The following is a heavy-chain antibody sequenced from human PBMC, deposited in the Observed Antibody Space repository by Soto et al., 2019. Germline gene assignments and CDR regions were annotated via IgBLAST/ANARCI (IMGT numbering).Heavy chain of an antibody. J-gene: IGHJ5*02. CDR2: VYGVGTS. CDR3: GRGVSGGWNPTRVDP. CDR1: GDSIRSVGYY. D-gene: IGHD1-1*01. Sequence: QIQLQESGPGLVKPSETLSLTCSVSGDSIRSVGYYWTWIRQPPGKGLEWLGDVYGVGTSRYNAPLRSRLCIPAAPSHHAISLTVTSVTATDTAVYFCGRGVSGGWNPTRVDPWGHG. V-gene: IGHV4-30-4*08.